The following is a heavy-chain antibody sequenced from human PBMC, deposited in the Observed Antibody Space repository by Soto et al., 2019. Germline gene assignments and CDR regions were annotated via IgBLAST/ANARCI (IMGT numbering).Heavy chain of an antibody. D-gene: IGHD1-1*01. CDR2: VYYSWST. Sequence: SETLSLTCTVSGVSISSYYWTWIRQPPGKGLEWIGYVYYSWSTNYNPSLNNRVTMSVDTSKNQFSLKLNSVTAADTAVYYCARMNQLVPERNAFDIWGQGTMVTVSS. J-gene: IGHJ3*02. CDR1: GVSISSYY. CDR3: ARMNQLVPERNAFDI. V-gene: IGHV4-59*01.